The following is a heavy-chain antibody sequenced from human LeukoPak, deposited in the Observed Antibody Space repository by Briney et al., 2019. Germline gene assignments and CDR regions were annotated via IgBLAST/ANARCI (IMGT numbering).Heavy chain of an antibody. CDR1: GGSVTSGSYY. J-gene: IGHJ4*02. Sequence: SETLSLTCTVSGGSVTSGSYYWSWIRQPPGKGLEWIGFISYSGSTNYNPSLKSRVTISVDTSKNQFSLRVSSVTAADTAVYYCARVGSTTAYYLDYWGQGTLVTVSS. CDR3: ARVGSTTAYYLDY. CDR2: ISYSGST. V-gene: IGHV4-61*01. D-gene: IGHD4-11*01.